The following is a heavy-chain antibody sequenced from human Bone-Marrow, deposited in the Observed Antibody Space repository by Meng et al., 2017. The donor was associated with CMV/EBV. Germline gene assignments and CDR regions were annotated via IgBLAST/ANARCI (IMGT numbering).Heavy chain of an antibody. CDR3: ARHSYCSSTSCYISY. J-gene: IGHJ4*02. CDR1: GYSFTSYW. V-gene: IGHV5-51*01. D-gene: IGHD2-2*02. CDR2: IYPGDSDT. Sequence: KVFCKGSGYSFTSYWIGWVRQMPGKGLEWMGNIYPGDSDTRYSPSFQGQVTISADKSISTAYLQWSSLKASDTAMYYCARHSYCSSTSCYISYWGQGTLVTVSS.